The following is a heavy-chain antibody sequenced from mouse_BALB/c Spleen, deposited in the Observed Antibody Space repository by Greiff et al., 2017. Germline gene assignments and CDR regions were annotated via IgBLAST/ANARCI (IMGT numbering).Heavy chain of an antibody. J-gene: IGHJ4*01. Sequence: EVKLVESGPGLVKPSQSLSLTCSVTGYSITSGYYWNWIRQFPGNKLEWMGYISYDGSNNYNPSLKNRISITRDTSKNQFFLKLNSVTTEDTATYYCARALYDYDGDYYAMDYWGQGTSVTVSS. D-gene: IGHD2-4*01. CDR1: GYSITSGYY. CDR2: ISYDGSN. CDR3: ARALYDYDGDYYAMDY. V-gene: IGHV3-6*02.